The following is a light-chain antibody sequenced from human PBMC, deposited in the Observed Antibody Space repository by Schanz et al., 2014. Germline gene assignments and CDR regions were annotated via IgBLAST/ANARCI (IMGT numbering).Light chain of an antibody. CDR2: GAS. Sequence: EIVLTQSPVTLSVSPGERATLSCRASQSVSSSYLAWYQHRPGQAPRLLIYGASTRATGIPARFSGSGSGTEFTLTVSRLEPEDFAVYFCQHYGSSPTFGPGTKVEIK. CDR3: QHYGSSPT. CDR1: QSVSSSY. V-gene: IGKV3-20*01. J-gene: IGKJ1*01.